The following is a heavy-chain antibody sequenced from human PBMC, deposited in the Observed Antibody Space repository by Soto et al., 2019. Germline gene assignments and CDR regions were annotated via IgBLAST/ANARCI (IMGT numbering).Heavy chain of an antibody. D-gene: IGHD1-1*01. J-gene: IGHJ6*02. Sequence: PGGSLRLSCEASGFTLSDQYMDWVRQAPGKGLEWVGRTRDKAHSYTTEYAASVKGRFTISRDDSKNSLHLQMNSLKTEDTAVYYCARGIVRTNDHYDMDVWGQGTTVTVSS. CDR3: ARGIVRTNDHYDMDV. V-gene: IGHV3-72*01. CDR2: TRDKAHSYTT. CDR1: GFTLSDQY.